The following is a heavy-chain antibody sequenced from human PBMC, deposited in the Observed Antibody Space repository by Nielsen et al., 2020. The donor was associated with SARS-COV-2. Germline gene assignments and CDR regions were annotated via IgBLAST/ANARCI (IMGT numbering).Heavy chain of an antibody. J-gene: IGHJ4*02. CDR3: ARDHDLPSD. Sequence: SLKISCAASGFTFSTYAMHWVRQAPGKGLEWVSGISWNSGSIGYADSVKGRFTISRDNSKNTLYLQMNSLRAEDTAVYYCARDHDLPSDWGQGTLVTVSS. D-gene: IGHD1-1*01. V-gene: IGHV3-9*01. CDR1: GFTFSTYA. CDR2: ISWNSGSI.